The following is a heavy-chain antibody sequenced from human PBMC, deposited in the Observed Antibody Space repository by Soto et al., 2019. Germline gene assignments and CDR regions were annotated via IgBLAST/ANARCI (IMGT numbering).Heavy chain of an antibody. CDR2: INAGNGNT. Sequence: QVQLVQSGAEVKKPGASVKVSCKASGYTFTSYAMHWVRQAPGQRLEWMGWINAGNGNTKYSQKFQGRVTITRDTSARTAYMELSSLRSEDTAVYYCARENHSGYAYWGQGTLVTVSS. D-gene: IGHD5-12*01. V-gene: IGHV1-3*01. J-gene: IGHJ4*02. CDR1: GYTFTSYA. CDR3: ARENHSGYAY.